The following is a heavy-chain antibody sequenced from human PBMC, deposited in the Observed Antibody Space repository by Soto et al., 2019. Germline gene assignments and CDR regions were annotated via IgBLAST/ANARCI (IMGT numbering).Heavy chain of an antibody. V-gene: IGHV1-24*01. CDR2: FDPEDIKT. CDR3: ARDAAVGLFDY. J-gene: IGHJ4*02. Sequence: ASVKVSCKVSGYTLTELSIHWVRQPPGKGLEWMGGFDPEDIKTIYAQKFQGRVTMTEDRSTDTAYMELRSLRSDDTAVYYCARDAAVGLFDYWGQGTLVTVSS. D-gene: IGHD1-26*01. CDR1: GYTLTELS.